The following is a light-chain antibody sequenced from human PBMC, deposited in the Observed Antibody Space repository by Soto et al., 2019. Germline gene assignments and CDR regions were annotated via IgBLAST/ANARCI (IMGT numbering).Light chain of an antibody. CDR3: QQYGSSPWT. J-gene: IGKJ1*01. Sequence: EIVLTQSPGTLSLSPGERATLSCRASQSGSSNYLAWYQQKPGQAPRLLIYGASSRATGIQDRFRGSESGTDFTLTISTLEPEDCAVYFCQQYGSSPWTFGQGTKVEIK. CDR1: QSGSSNY. V-gene: IGKV3-20*01. CDR2: GAS.